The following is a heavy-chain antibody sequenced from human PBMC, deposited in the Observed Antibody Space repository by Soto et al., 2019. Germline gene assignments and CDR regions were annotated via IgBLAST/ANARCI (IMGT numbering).Heavy chain of an antibody. CDR3: ARDWRSAFDY. V-gene: IGHV3-7*01. D-gene: IGHD6-6*01. CDR1: GFTFGSYW. J-gene: IGHJ4*02. Sequence: GGSLRLSCAASGFTFGSYWMSWVRQAPGKGLEWVANIKQDGSEKYYVDSVKGRFTISRDSAKNSLYLQMNSLRAEDTAVYYCARDWRSAFDYWGQGTLVTVSS. CDR2: IKQDGSEK.